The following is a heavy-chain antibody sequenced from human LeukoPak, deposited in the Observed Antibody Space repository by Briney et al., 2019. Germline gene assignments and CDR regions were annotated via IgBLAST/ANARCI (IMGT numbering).Heavy chain of an antibody. CDR1: GGSFSGYY. CDR2: INHSGST. CDR3: ARAPYYYGSGSYYP. D-gene: IGHD3-10*01. Sequence: SETLSLTCAVYGGSFSGYYWSWIRQPPGKGLEWIGEINHSGSTNYNPSLKSPVTISVDTSKNQFSLKLSSVTAADTAVYYCARAPYYYGSGSYYPWGQGTLVTVSS. J-gene: IGHJ5*02. V-gene: IGHV4-34*01.